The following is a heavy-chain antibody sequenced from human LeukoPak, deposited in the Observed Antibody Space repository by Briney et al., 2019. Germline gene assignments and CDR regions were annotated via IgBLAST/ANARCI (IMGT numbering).Heavy chain of an antibody. V-gene: IGHV1-69*04. D-gene: IGHD2-2*01. J-gene: IGHJ6*02. CDR2: IIPVLGIT. Sequence: ASVKVSCKASGDTFSSYSITWVRQAPGHGLEWTGRIIPVLGITNYAQEFQGRVTITADKSTSTAYMDLSSLRSEDTAVYYCVRDRGTCSSASCPHYYYGMDVWGQGTTVTVS. CDR3: VRDRGTCSSASCPHYYYGMDV. CDR1: GDTFSSYS.